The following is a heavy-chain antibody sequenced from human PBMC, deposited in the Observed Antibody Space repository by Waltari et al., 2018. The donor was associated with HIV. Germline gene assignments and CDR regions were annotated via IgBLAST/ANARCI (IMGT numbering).Heavy chain of an antibody. CDR1: GGTFSSYA. Sequence: QVQLVQSGAEVKKPGSSVKVSCKASGGTFSSYAISWVRQAPGQGLEWMGGIITILGTANYAQKFQGRVTITADESTSTAYMELSSLRSEDTAVYYCARDSPYCSSTSCPGFQHWGQGTLVTVSS. D-gene: IGHD2-2*01. CDR2: IITILGTA. V-gene: IGHV1-69*01. J-gene: IGHJ1*01. CDR3: ARDSPYCSSTSCPGFQH.